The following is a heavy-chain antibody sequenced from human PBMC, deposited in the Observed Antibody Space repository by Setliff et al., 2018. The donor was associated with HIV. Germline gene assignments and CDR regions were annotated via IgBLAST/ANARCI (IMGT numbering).Heavy chain of an antibody. J-gene: IGHJ3*02. Sequence: SVKVSCKASGGTFSSYAISWVRQAPGQGLEWMGGIIPIFGTANYAQKFQGRVTITADESTSTAYMELSSLRSEDTAVYYCARDRSNYVGLDAFDIWGQGTMVTVPS. CDR2: IIPIFGTA. CDR3: ARDRSNYVGLDAFDI. CDR1: GGTFSSYA. D-gene: IGHD4-4*01. V-gene: IGHV1-69*13.